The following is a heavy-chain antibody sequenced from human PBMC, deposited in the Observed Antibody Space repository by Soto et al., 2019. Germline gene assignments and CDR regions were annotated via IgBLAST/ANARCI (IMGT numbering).Heavy chain of an antibody. Sequence: DSLTISCKGSGYSFTSYWIGLVRQMPGKGLEWMGIIYPGDSDTRYSPSFQGQVTISADKSISTAYLQWSSLKASDTAMYYCASRDPAGWRFDPWGQGTLVTVSS. CDR2: IYPGDSDT. CDR3: ASRDPAGWRFDP. V-gene: IGHV5-51*01. D-gene: IGHD6-19*01. CDR1: GYSFTSYW. J-gene: IGHJ5*02.